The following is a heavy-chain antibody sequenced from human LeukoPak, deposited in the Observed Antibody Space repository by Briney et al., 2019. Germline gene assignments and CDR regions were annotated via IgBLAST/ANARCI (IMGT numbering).Heavy chain of an antibody. Sequence: ASVKVSCRASGYTFTGYYMHWVRQAPGQGLEWMGWINPNSGGTNYAQKFQGRVTMTRDTSISTAYMELSRLRSDDTAVYYRARTPCGGDCYHFDYWGQGTLVTVSS. CDR2: INPNSGGT. CDR3: ARTPCGGDCYHFDY. CDR1: GYTFTGYY. J-gene: IGHJ4*02. V-gene: IGHV1-2*02. D-gene: IGHD2-21*02.